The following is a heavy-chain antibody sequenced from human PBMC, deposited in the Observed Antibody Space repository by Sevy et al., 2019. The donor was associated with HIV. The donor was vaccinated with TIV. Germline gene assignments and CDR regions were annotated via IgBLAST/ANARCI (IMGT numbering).Heavy chain of an antibody. CDR1: EITFSSYA. Sequence: GGPLRLSCAASEITFSSYAMSWVRQAPGKGQEWVSAISGRGGSTYYADSVKGRFTISRDNSKNTLYLQMNSLRAEDTALYYCAKELFGAAAAFYWYFDLWGRGTLVTVSS. V-gene: IGHV3-23*01. CDR2: ISGRGGST. D-gene: IGHD6-13*01. CDR3: AKELFGAAAAFYWYFDL. J-gene: IGHJ2*01.